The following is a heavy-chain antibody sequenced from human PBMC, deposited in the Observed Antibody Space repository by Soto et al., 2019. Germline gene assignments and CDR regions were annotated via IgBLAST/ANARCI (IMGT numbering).Heavy chain of an antibody. D-gene: IGHD6-19*01. CDR1: GFTFSNAW. CDR3: ANLYSSGWSFYYYGMDV. J-gene: IGHJ6*02. V-gene: IGHV3-23*01. CDR2: ISGSGGST. Sequence: GGSLRLSCAASGFTFSNAWMSWVRQAPGKGLEWVSAISGSGGSTYYADSVKGRFTISRDNSKNTLYLQMNSLRAEDTAVYYCANLYSSGWSFYYYGMDVWGQGTTVTVSS.